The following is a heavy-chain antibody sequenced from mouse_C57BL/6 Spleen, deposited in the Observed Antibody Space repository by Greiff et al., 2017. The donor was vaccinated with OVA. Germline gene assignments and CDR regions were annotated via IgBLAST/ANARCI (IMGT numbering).Heavy chain of an antibody. Sequence: QVQLQQPGAELVMPGASVKLSCKASGYTFTSYWMHWVKQRPGQGLEWIGEIDPSDSYTNYNQKFKGKSTLTVDKSSSTAYMQLSSLTSEDSAVYYCAISGLPRPYWGQGTSVTVSS. CDR3: AISGLPRPY. CDR1: GYTFTSYW. J-gene: IGHJ4*01. D-gene: IGHD2-2*01. CDR2: IDPSDSYT. V-gene: IGHV1-69*01.